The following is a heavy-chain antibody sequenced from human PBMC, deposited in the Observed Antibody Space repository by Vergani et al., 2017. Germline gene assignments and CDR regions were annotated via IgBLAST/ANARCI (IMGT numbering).Heavy chain of an antibody. CDR2: IRSKSEGGAT. Sequence: EVQLVESGGGSVKPGGSLRLSCAASGFTFTSAWMSWVRQVPGKGLEWVARIRSKSEGGATDYAAPVRGRFTISRDDSKNMLHLQMNSLKTEDTAVYYCATVGDYYYNDEMNVWGQGTTGTGSS. J-gene: IGHJ6*02. CDR3: ATVGDYYYNDEMNV. V-gene: IGHV3-15*01. D-gene: IGHD3-10*01. CDR1: GFTFTSAW.